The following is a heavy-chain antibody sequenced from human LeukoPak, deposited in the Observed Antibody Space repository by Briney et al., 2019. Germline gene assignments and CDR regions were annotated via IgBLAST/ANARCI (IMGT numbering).Heavy chain of an antibody. CDR1: GGSISSSSYS. CDR3: ARLISARIDY. J-gene: IGHJ4*02. CDR2: IYYSGRT. Sequence: SVTLSLTCTVSGGSISSSSYSWGSIRQPPGKGLECIRNIYYSGRTYYNPSLKSRLTISVDTSKNQFSLKLSSVTAADTAVYYCARLISARIDYWGQGTLVTVSS. V-gene: IGHV4-39*01. D-gene: IGHD2/OR15-2a*01.